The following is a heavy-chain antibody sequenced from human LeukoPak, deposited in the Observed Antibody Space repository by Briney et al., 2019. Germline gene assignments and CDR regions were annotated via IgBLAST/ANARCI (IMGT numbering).Heavy chain of an antibody. CDR1: GSTYSANW. Sequence: AGGSLRPSCPPLGSTYSANWMSWAGQAQGRGLGWGANIKEDGSEKYYVDSVKGRFTISRDNAKNSLYLQMNSLRAEDTAVYYCARATASNWFDPWGQGTLVTVSS. V-gene: IGHV3-7*01. J-gene: IGHJ5*02. CDR3: ARATASNWFDP. D-gene: IGHD2-21*01. CDR2: IKEDGSEK.